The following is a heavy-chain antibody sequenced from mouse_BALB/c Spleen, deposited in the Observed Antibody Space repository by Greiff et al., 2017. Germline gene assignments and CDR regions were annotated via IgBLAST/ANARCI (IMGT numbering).Heavy chain of an antibody. CDR1: GYTFTSYN. CDR2: IYPGNGDT. Sequence: QVQLQQPGAELVKPGASVKMSCKASGYTFTSYNMHWVKQTPGQGLEWIGAIYPGNGDTSYNQKFKGKATLTADKSSSTAYMQLSSLTSEDSAVYYCARIQGEFDYWGQGTTLTVSS. CDR3: ARIQGEFDY. V-gene: IGHV1-12*01. J-gene: IGHJ2*01.